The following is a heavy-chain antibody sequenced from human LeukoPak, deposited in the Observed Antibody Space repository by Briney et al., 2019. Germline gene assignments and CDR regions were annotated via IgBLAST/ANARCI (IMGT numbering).Heavy chain of an antibody. Sequence: SQTLSLTCAISGDSVSSNSAAWNWIRQSPSRGLEWLGRTYYRSKWYNEYAASVKSRITINPDTSKNQFSLQLHSVTPEDTAVYYCVRGEWKLLSHYWYFDFWGRGTLVTVSS. CDR2: TYYRSKWYN. CDR1: GDSVSSNSAA. V-gene: IGHV6-1*01. CDR3: VRGEWKLLSHYWYFDF. J-gene: IGHJ2*01. D-gene: IGHD1-26*01.